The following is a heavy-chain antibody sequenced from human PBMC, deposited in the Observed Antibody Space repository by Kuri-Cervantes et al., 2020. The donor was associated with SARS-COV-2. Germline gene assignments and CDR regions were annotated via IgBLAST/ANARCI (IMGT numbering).Heavy chain of an antibody. CDR2: MFYYGGT. Sequence: GSLRLSCNVSGDSINSRTYFWAWIRQPPGKGLEWIGSMFYYGGTYYNPSLKSRVTITGDASKNQFSLKLSSVTAADTAVYYCARGRGRITMVRGASNNWFDPWGQGTLVTVSS. CDR1: GDSINSRTYF. D-gene: IGHD3-10*01. CDR3: ARGRGRITMVRGASNNWFDP. J-gene: IGHJ5*02. V-gene: IGHV4-39*01.